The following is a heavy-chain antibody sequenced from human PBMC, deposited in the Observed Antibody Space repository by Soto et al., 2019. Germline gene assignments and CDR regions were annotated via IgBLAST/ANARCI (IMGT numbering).Heavy chain of an antibody. CDR1: GYAFIGYY. D-gene: IGHD2-15*01. Sequence: ASVKVSCKASGYAFIGYYMHWVRQAPGQGLEWMGIINPSGGSTTYPQKIQGRVTMTSDTSTSTVYIELSSLRSEDTAVYYCARDPRYCGGGSCRSGGILWYNWLDPWGQGTLVTVSS. CDR2: INPSGGST. CDR3: ARDPRYCGGGSCRSGGILWYNWLDP. V-gene: IGHV1-46*01. J-gene: IGHJ5*02.